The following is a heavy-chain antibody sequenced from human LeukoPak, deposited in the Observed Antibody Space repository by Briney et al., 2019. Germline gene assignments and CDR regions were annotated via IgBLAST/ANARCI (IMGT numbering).Heavy chain of an antibody. CDR1: GGSFSGYY. CDR3: ARLIMFGFDP. Sequence: PXETLSLTCAVYGGSFSGYYWSWIRQPPGKGLEWIGEINHSGSTNYNPSLKSRVTISVDTSKNQFSLKLSSVTAADTAVYYCARLIMFGFDPWGQGTLVTVSS. V-gene: IGHV4-34*01. J-gene: IGHJ5*02. D-gene: IGHD3-10*02. CDR2: INHSGST.